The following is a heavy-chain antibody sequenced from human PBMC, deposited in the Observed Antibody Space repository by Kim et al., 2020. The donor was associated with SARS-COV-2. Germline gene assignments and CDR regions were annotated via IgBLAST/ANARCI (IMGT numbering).Heavy chain of an antibody. CDR1: GGSISSGGYY. J-gene: IGHJ3*02. V-gene: IGHV4-31*03. CDR3: ARVARMTIFGVVNSAFDI. D-gene: IGHD3-3*01. Sequence: SETLSLTCTVSGGSISSGGYYWRWIRQHPVKGLEWIGYIYYSGSTYYNPSLKSRVTISVDTSKNQFSLKLSSVTAADTAVYYCARVARMTIFGVVNSAFDIWGQGTMVTVSS. CDR2: IYYSGST.